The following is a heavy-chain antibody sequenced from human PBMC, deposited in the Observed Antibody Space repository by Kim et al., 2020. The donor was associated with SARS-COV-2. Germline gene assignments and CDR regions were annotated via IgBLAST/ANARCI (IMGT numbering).Heavy chain of an antibody. J-gene: IGHJ6*04. CDR3: AGRSWGSFYYGMDV. D-gene: IGHD7-27*01. CDR2: IYYFGKT. V-gene: IGHV4-59*02. CDR1: GASVISYY. Sequence: SETLSLTCTVSGASVISYYWSWIRQPPGKGLEWIGYIYYFGKTGHNPSLSGRVTMSADTSSNQFSLKLSSVTAADTAVYYCAGRSWGSFYYGMDVWGKGATVTVSS.